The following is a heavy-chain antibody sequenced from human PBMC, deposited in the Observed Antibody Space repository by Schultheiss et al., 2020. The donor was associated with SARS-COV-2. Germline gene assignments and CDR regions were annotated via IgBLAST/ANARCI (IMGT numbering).Heavy chain of an antibody. CDR2: ISSSSSYI. CDR1: GFTFSSYS. V-gene: IGHV3-21*01. J-gene: IGHJ4*02. Sequence: GESLKISCAASGFTFSSYSMNWVRQAPGKGLEWVSSISSSSSYIYYADSVKGRLTISRDNAKNSLYLQMNSLRAEDTAVYYCARETYHYETSGYYPYYFDYWGQGTLVTVSS. CDR3: ARETYHYETSGYYPYYFDY. D-gene: IGHD3-22*01.